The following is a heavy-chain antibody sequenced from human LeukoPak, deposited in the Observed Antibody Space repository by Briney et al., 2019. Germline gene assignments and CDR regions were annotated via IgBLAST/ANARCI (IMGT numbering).Heavy chain of an antibody. J-gene: IGHJ4*02. Sequence: GGSLRLSCAASGLTFSNYWMHWVRQVSEKGLVWVSGINSDGSFTSYADSVKGRFTISRDNAKNTLYLQMNSLRAEDTALYYCARGSSDWYGIDYWGQGILVPVSS. D-gene: IGHD6-19*01. CDR1: GLTFSNYW. CDR2: INSDGSFT. CDR3: ARGSSDWYGIDY. V-gene: IGHV3-74*01.